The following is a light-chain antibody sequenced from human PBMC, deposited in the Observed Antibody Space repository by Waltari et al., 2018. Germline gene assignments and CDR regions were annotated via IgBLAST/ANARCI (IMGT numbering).Light chain of an antibody. J-gene: IGLJ1*01. V-gene: IGLV2-11*01. Sequence: QSALTQPRSVSGSPGLSVTVSCTGTSSDVGGYAYVSWYQQHPGKAPNLMIDDVSTRPSGVPDRFSGSKSGNTAPLTISGLQAEDEADYYCCSYAGSYTYVFGTGTKVTVL. CDR1: SSDVGGYAY. CDR2: DVS. CDR3: CSYAGSYTYV.